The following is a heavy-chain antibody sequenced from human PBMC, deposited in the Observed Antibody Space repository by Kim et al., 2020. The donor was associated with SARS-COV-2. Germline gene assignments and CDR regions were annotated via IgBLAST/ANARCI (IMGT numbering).Heavy chain of an antibody. J-gene: IGHJ6*02. CDR1: GYTFTGYY. CDR3: ARDWVTGTTGYYYGMDV. Sequence: ASVKVSCKASGYTFTGYYMHWVRQAPGQGLEWMGRINPNSGGTNYAQKFQGRVTMTRDTSISTAYMELSRLRSDDTAVYYCARDWVTGTTGYYYGMDVWGQGTTVPVSS. D-gene: IGHD1-7*01. CDR2: INPNSGGT. V-gene: IGHV1-2*06.